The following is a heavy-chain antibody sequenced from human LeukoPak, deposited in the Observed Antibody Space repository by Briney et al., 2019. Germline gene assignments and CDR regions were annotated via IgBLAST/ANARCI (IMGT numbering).Heavy chain of an antibody. CDR1: GFTFTTYW. CDR3: AKEGSI. Sequence: GGSLRLSCAASGFTFTTYWMTWVRQAPGKGLEWVANINQDGTEKYYVDSVKGRFTISRDNAKNSLYLQMNSLRVEDTAVYYCAKEGSIWGQGTLVTVSS. J-gene: IGHJ4*02. D-gene: IGHD3-3*01. CDR2: INQDGTEK. V-gene: IGHV3-7*01.